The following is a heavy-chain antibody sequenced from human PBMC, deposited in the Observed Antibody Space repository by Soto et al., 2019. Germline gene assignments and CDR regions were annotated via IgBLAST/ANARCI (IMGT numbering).Heavy chain of an antibody. CDR1: GIPVSSNY. CDR3: ARDGPYYYASRMDV. J-gene: IGHJ6*02. Sequence: EVQLVESGGGLVQPGGSLRLSCAASGIPVSSNYMTWVRQAPGKGLGWVSVLHSGGDTYYANSVKGRFTISRHDSTNTLFLQMNSLTAEDTAVYYCARDGPYYYASRMDVWGQGTTVTVSS. V-gene: IGHV3-53*04. D-gene: IGHD3-10*01. CDR2: LHSGGDT.